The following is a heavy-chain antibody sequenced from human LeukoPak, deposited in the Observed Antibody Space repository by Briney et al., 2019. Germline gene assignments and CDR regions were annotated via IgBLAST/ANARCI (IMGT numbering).Heavy chain of an antibody. D-gene: IGHD1-26*01. V-gene: IGHV1-69*13. Sequence: ASVKVSCKASGGTFSSHAISWVRQAPGQGLEWMGGIIPIFGTANYAQKFQGRVTITAVESMSTTYMELSSLRSEDTAVYYCARDLPLVGAPYFDYWGQGTLVTVPS. CDR2: IIPIFGTA. J-gene: IGHJ4*02. CDR3: ARDLPLVGAPYFDY. CDR1: GGTFSSHA.